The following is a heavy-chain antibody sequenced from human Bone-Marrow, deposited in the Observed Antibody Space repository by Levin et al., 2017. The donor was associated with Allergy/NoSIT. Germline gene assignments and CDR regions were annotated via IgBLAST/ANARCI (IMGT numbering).Heavy chain of an antibody. J-gene: IGHJ4*02. CDR3: VRALAVSGTGY. Sequence: SCAASGFTFSNYWMSWVRQAPGKGLEWVANIKEDGSDKYYVDSVKGRFTISRDNARNSLYLQMNSLRAEDTAVYYCVRALAVSGTGYWGQGTLVTVSS. V-gene: IGHV3-7*04. CDR2: IKEDGSDK. CDR1: GFTFSNYW. D-gene: IGHD6-19*01.